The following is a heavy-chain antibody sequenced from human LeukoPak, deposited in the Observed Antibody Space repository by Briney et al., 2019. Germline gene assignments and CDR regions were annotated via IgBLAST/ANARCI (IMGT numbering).Heavy chain of an antibody. Sequence: PGGSLRLSCAASGFTFSIYGMHWVRQAPGKGLEWVAVISYDGSNKYYADYVKGRVTISRDNSKNTLYLQMNSLRAEDTAVYYCAKDPNAYNDYYYYMDVWGKGTTITVSS. CDR3: AKDPNAYNDYYYYMDV. J-gene: IGHJ6*03. CDR2: ISYDGSNK. CDR1: GFTFSIYG. D-gene: IGHD1-14*01. V-gene: IGHV3-30*18.